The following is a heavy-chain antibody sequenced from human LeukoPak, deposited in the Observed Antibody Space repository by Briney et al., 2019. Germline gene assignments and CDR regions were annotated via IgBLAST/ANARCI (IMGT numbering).Heavy chain of an antibody. J-gene: IGHJ6*03. V-gene: IGHV4-4*09. D-gene: IGHD2-21*02. CDR1: GDSINDHY. CDR3: ARQTCRGVHCYRVDQLYYMDV. CDR2: IYSSVSS. Sequence: SETLSLTCTVSGDSINDHYWSWIRRPPGGGLEWLGYIYSSVSSNDNPSLKSRLSISIDTSKGQLSLRLTSVTAADTGVYYCARQTCRGVHCYRVDQLYYMDVWGKGTTVTVSS.